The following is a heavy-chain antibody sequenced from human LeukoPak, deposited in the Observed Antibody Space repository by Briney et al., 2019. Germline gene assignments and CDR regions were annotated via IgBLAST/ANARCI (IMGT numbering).Heavy chain of an antibody. D-gene: IGHD3-16*01. CDR2: INPNSGGT. J-gene: IGHJ4*02. CDR3: ARDPHGGGYDY. Sequence: ASVNVSCTASGYTFTGYYMHWVRQAPGQGLEWMGRINPNSGGTNYAQKFQGRVTMTRDTSISTAYMELSRLRSDDTAVYYCARDPHGGGYDYWGQGTLVTVSS. V-gene: IGHV1-2*06. CDR1: GYTFTGYY.